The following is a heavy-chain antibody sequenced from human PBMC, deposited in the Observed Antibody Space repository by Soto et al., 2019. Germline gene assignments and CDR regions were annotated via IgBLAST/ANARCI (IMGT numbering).Heavy chain of an antibody. D-gene: IGHD6-13*01. J-gene: IGHJ4*02. CDR2: ISWDGGST. CDR3: AKAQYSSSWYILDY. Sequence: DVQLVESGGVVVQPGGSLRLSCAASGFTFDDYTMHWVRQAPGKGLEWVSLISWDGGSTYYADSVKGRFTISRDNSKNSLYLQMNSLRTEDTALYYCAKAQYSSSWYILDYWGQGTLVTVSS. CDR1: GFTFDDYT. V-gene: IGHV3-43*01.